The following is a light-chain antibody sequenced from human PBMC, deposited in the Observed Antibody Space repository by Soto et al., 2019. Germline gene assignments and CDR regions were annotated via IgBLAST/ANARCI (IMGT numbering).Light chain of an antibody. CDR1: QTLSNSF. CDR3: QQYGSSPLWP. V-gene: IGKV3-20*01. CDR2: GAS. J-gene: IGKJ1*01. Sequence: VVTLSRRALSSSPEERATLSCRASQTLSNSFIAWYQQKPGQAPRLLIYGASSRATGIPDRFSGSGSGTDFTLTISRREPEDFAVYYCQQYGSSPLWPLGQGTSVDIK.